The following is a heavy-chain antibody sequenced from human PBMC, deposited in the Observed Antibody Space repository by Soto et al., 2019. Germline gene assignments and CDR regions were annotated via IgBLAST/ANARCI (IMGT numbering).Heavy chain of an antibody. CDR2: IYYSGST. D-gene: IGHD2-15*01. CDR3: ARHTFADCSGGSCYSDTPYYFDY. CDR1: GGSIRSSTYY. Sequence: PSETLSLTCTVAGGSIRSSTYYWGWIRQPPGKGLQWIGSIYYSGSTYYNPSLKSRVTISVDTSKNQFSLKLSSVTAADTAIYYCARHTFADCSGGSCYSDTPYYFDYWGQGTLVTVSS. J-gene: IGHJ4*02. V-gene: IGHV4-39*01.